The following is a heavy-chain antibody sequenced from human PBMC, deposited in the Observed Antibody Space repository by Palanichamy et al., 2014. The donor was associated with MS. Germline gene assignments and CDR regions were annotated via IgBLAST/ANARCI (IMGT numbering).Heavy chain of an antibody. J-gene: IGHJ4*02. CDR3: AKDIYSSSYGRFDY. Sequence: EVQLVESGGGLVQPGRSLRLSCAASGFTFDDYAMHWVRQAPGKGLEWVSGISWNSGSIDYADSVKGRFTISRDNAKNSLYLQMNSLRAEDTALYYCAKDIYSSSYGRFDYWGQGTLVTVSS. CDR1: GFTFDDYA. V-gene: IGHV3-9*01. D-gene: IGHD5-18*01. CDR2: ISWNSGSI.